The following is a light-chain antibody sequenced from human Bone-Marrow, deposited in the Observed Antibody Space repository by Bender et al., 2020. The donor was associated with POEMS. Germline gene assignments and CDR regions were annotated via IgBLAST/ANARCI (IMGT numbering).Light chain of an antibody. J-gene: IGLJ3*02. Sequence: QSVLTQPPSASGTPGQRVTISCSGSSSKFGSYPVNWYQQLPGAAPKLVIFNNIPRPLGVPDRFSGSNSGTSASLAISGLLSDDEAEFYCATWDDSLNGWVFGGGTKLTVL. CDR3: ATWDDSLNGWV. CDR1: SSKFGSYP. CDR2: NNI. V-gene: IGLV1-44*01.